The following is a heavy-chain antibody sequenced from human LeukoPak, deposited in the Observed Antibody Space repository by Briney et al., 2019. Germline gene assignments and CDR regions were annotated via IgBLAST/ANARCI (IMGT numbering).Heavy chain of an antibody. CDR1: GYTFTSYG. CDR3: ARQDIWFGEYTRDY. Sequence: GASVKVSCKASGYTFTSYGISWVRQAPGQGLEWMGWISAYNGNTNYAQKLQGRVTMTTDTSTSTAYMELRSLRSDDTAVYYCARQDIWFGEYTRDYWGQGTLVTVSS. V-gene: IGHV1-18*01. J-gene: IGHJ4*02. CDR2: ISAYNGNT. D-gene: IGHD3-10*01.